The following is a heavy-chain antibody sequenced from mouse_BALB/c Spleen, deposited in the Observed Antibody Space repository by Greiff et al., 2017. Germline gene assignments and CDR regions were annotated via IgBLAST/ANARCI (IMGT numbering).Heavy chain of an antibody. V-gene: IGHV1-69*02. CDR3: ASEGAARALDY. J-gene: IGHJ2*01. D-gene: IGHD3-1*01. CDR1: GYTFTSYW. Sequence: QVQLQQPGAELVKPGAPVKLSCKASGYTFTSYWMNWVKQRPGRGLEWIGRIDPSDSETHYNQKFKDKATLTVDKSSSTAYIQLSSLTSEDSAVYDCASEGAARALDYWGQGTTLTVSS. CDR2: IDPSDSET.